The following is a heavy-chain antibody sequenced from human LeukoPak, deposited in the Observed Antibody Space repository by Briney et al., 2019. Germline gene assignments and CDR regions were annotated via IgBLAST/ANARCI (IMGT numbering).Heavy chain of an antibody. D-gene: IGHD5-24*01. J-gene: IGHJ4*03. CDR1: GGSFSRYY. Sequence: SETLSLTCAVYGGSFSRYYWSWIRQSPGKGLEWIAEIDHRGDTNYNPSVKSRVTISVDTSRNQFSLKVRSLSAADTAVYYCARGATISETGYFDFWGQGTPVTVSS. V-gene: IGHV4-34*01. CDR3: ARGATISETGYFDF. CDR2: IDHRGDT.